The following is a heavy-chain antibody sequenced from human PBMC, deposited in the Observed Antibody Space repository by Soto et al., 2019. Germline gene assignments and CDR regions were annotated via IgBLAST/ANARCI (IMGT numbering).Heavy chain of an antibody. J-gene: IGHJ3*02. Sequence: GGSLRLSCAAFGFTFSSYEMNWVRQAPGKGLEWVSTILVDGRTFYVDSVKGRFTISRDSSKNTVYLQMNSLTAGDTALYYCAKATATGGGAFDICGQGTMVTVSS. D-gene: IGHD2-8*02. CDR3: AKATATGGGAFDI. CDR1: GFTFSSYE. CDR2: ILVDGRT. V-gene: IGHV3-23*01.